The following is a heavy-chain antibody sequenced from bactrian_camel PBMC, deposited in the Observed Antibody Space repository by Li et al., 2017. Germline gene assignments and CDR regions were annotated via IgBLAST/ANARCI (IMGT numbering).Heavy chain of an antibody. CDR1: RVRYPLIT. CDR2: IETGDGSA. D-gene: IGHD2*01. Sequence: HVQLVESGGGSVQTGGSLRLSCAATRVRYPLITMAWFRQAPGKKREGVAAIETGDGSAYYADSVKGRFTISRDNAKKTVYLQMSSLKPEDTAVYYCAAIPRREAMVLYTCEGQGTQVTVS. J-gene: IGHJ4*01. V-gene: IGHV3S54*01.